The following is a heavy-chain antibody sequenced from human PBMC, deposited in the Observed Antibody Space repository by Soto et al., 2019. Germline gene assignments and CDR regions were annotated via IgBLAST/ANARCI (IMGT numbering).Heavy chain of an antibody. CDR2: IYYSLGA. D-gene: IGHD3-10*01. Sequence: SETLSLTCTVSGGSISSYYRSWIRQPPGKGLEWIGYIYYSLGAKYNPSLGSRGTISLDTSKNQLSLSLRSVTAADTAIYFCVRDLNGSGDYWGQGTLVTVSS. CDR3: VRDLNGSGDY. CDR1: GGSISSYY. V-gene: IGHV4-59*01. J-gene: IGHJ4*02.